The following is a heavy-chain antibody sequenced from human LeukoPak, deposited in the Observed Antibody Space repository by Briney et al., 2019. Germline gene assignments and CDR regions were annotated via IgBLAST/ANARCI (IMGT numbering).Heavy chain of an antibody. CDR1: GFTVSSNY. Sequence: PGGSLRLSCAASGFTVSSNYMNWVRQAPGKGLEWVSVLYSAGNTFYADSVKGRFTISRDNSKNTLYLQMNSLRPEDTAVYYCARTPYYYDSSGYYQKYGMDVWGQGTTVTVSS. V-gene: IGHV3-66*02. CDR3: ARTPYYYDSSGYYQKYGMDV. D-gene: IGHD3-22*01. CDR2: LYSAGNT. J-gene: IGHJ6*02.